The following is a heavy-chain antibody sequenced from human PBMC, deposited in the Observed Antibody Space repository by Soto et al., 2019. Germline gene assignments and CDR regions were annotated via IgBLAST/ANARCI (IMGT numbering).Heavy chain of an antibody. CDR3: ARGXGSGXYXNQYNWFDP. Sequence: QVQLVQSGAEVKKPGASVKVSCKASGYTFTNYGISWVRQAPGQGLEWMGWISAYNGNTKYAQKLQGRVTMTTDTSTSTAYMELRSLRSDDTTVYYCARGXGSGXYXNQYNWFDPWGQGTLVTVSS. CDR1: GYTFTNYG. CDR2: ISAYNGNT. J-gene: IGHJ5*02. V-gene: IGHV1-18*01. D-gene: IGHD3-10*01.